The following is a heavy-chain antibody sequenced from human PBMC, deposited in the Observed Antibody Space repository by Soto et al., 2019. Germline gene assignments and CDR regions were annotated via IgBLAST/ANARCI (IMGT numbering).Heavy chain of an antibody. V-gene: IGHV1-8*01. CDR1: GCTFTSYD. Sequence: ASVKVSCKASGCTFTSYDINWVRQATGQGLEWMGWMNPNSGNTGYAQKFQGRVTMTGNTSIDTAYMELSSLRSEDTAVYYCATDLGKYTSGWVDYWGQGTLVTVSS. CDR3: ATDLGKYTSGWVDY. D-gene: IGHD6-19*01. CDR2: MNPNSGNT. J-gene: IGHJ4*02.